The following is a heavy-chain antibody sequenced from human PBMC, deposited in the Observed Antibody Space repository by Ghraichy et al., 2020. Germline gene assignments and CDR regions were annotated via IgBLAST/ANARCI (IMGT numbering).Heavy chain of an antibody. J-gene: IGHJ4*02. CDR1: GFTFSSYW. D-gene: IGHD2-21*02. CDR2: INQDGSKV. Sequence: GGSLRLSCAASGFTFSSYWMHWVRQAPGKELEWVANINQDGSKVYYVDSVKGRFTISRDNTKNSLYLQMNSLRAEDTAVYYCARALGGGDAHWDQGTLVTVSS. V-gene: IGHV3-7*01. CDR3: ARALGGGDAH.